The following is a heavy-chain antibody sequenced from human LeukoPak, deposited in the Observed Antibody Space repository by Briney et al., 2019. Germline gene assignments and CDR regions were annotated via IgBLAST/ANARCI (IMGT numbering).Heavy chain of an antibody. J-gene: IGHJ3*02. CDR3: ARDQGIAAAGSELSEPFLEDAFDI. CDR2: ISSSRSYI. Sequence: GGSLRLTCAASGFTFSSYSMNWVRQAPGKGLEWVSSISSSRSYIYYADSVKGRFTISRDNAKNSLYLQMNSLRAEDTAVYHCARDQGIAAAGSELSEPFLEDAFDIWGQGTMVTVSS. D-gene: IGHD6-13*01. V-gene: IGHV3-21*01. CDR1: GFTFSSYS.